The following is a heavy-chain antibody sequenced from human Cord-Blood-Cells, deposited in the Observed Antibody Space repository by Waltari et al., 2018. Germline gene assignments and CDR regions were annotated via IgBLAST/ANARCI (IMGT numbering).Heavy chain of an antibody. J-gene: IGHJ4*02. D-gene: IGHD3-10*01. V-gene: IGHV4-39*01. CDR2: IYYRGRT. CDR1: GGSISSSSYY. Sequence: QLQLQESGPGLVKPSETLSLTCTVSGGSISSSSYYWGWIRQPPGKGLEWIGSIYYRGRTYYNPSLKSRVTISVDTSKNQFSLKLSSVTAADTAVYYCARQEIALVQGVIIDYWGQGTLVTVSS. CDR3: ARQEIALVQGVIIDY.